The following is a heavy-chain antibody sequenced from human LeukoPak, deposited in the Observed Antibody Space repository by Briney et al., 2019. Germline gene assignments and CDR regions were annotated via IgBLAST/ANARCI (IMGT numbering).Heavy chain of an antibody. V-gene: IGHV4-34*01. J-gene: IGHJ4*02. Sequence: PSETLSLTCAVYGGSFSGYYWSWIRQPPGKGLEWIGEINHSGSTNYNPSLKSRVTISVDTSKNQFSLKLSSVTAADTAVYYCARGTFDGYCSSTSCYRATKNFDYWGQGTLVTVSS. D-gene: IGHD2-2*02. CDR3: ARGTFDGYCSSTSCYRATKNFDY. CDR1: GGSFSGYY. CDR2: INHSGST.